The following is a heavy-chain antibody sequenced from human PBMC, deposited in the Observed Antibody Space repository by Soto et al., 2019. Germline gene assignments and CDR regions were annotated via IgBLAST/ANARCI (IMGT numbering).Heavy chain of an antibody. V-gene: IGHV4-59*08. CDR2: IYYSGST. CDR1: GGSISSYY. Sequence: SETLSLTCTVSGGSISSYYWSWIRQPPGKGLEWIGYIYYSGSTNYNPSLKSRVTISVDTSKNQFSLKLSSVTAADTAVYYCARGSSAAIVVVPAATDAFDIWGQGIMVTVSS. D-gene: IGHD2-2*01. J-gene: IGHJ3*02. CDR3: ARGSSAAIVVVPAATDAFDI.